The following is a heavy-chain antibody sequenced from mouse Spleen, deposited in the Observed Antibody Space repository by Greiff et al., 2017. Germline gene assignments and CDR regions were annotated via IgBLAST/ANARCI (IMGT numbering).Heavy chain of an antibody. CDR1: GYTFTDYY. CDR2: IYPGSGNT. V-gene: IGHV1-76*01. CDR3: ARRTGTHAMDY. D-gene: IGHD4-1*01. J-gene: IGHJ4*01. Sequence: QVQLQQSGAELVKPGASVKLSCKASGYTFTDYYINWVKQRPGQGLEWIARIYPGSGNTYYNEKFKGKATLTAEKSSSTAYMQLSSLTSEDSAVYFCARRTGTHAMDYWGQGTSVTVSS.